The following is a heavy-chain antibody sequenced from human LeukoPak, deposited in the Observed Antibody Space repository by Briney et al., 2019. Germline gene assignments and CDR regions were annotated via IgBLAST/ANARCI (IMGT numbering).Heavy chain of an antibody. CDR1: GGSISSNSYY. D-gene: IGHD3-22*01. CDR3: ASTYYYDSSGPYPFDP. J-gene: IGHJ5*02. CDR2: IYTSGST. V-gene: IGHV4-61*02. Sequence: SETLSLTCTVSGGSISSNSYYWSWIRQPAGKGLEWIGRIYTSGSTNYNPSLKSRVTISVDTSKNQFSLKLSSVTAADTAVYYCASTYYYDSSGPYPFDPWGQGTLVTVSS.